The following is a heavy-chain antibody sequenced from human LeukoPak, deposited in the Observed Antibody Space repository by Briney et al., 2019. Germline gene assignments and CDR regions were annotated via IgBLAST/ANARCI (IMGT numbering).Heavy chain of an antibody. D-gene: IGHD1-26*01. J-gene: IGHJ4*02. V-gene: IGHV3-7*01. CDR3: ARGLRVGATFPFDY. CDR1: GFTFGSYW. Sequence: GGSLRLSCAASGFTFGSYWMTWVRQAPGKGLEWVADINQDGSEKYYVDSVKGRFTISRDNANNSLYLQMNSLRAEDTAVYYCARGLRVGATFPFDYWGQGTLVTVSS. CDR2: INQDGSEK.